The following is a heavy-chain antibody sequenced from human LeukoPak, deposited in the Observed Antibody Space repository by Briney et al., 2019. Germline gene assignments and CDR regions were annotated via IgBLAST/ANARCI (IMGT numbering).Heavy chain of an antibody. CDR2: ISGSDDTI. Sequence: GGSLRLSCAASRFTFSNYAMSWVRQAPGKGLGWVSAISGSDDTIYYADSVKGRFTISRDNSKNTLYLRMNSLRAEDTAVYYCAKEGYGSSWNADFDYWGQGTLLIVSS. V-gene: IGHV3-23*01. CDR3: AKEGYGSSWNADFDY. J-gene: IGHJ4*02. D-gene: IGHD6-13*01. CDR1: RFTFSNYA.